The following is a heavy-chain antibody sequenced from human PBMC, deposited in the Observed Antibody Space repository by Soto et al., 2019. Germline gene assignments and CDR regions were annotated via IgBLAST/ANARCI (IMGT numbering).Heavy chain of an antibody. D-gene: IGHD3-3*01. J-gene: IGHJ6*02. V-gene: IGHV3-30*18. Sequence: PVGSLRLSCAASGFTFSSYGMHWVRQAPGKGLEWVAVISYDGSNKYYADSVKGRFTISRDNSKNTLYLQMNSLRAEDTAVYYCAKDVQRFLEWLSYYYGMDVWGQGTTVTVSS. CDR3: AKDVQRFLEWLSYYYGMDV. CDR2: ISYDGSNK. CDR1: GFTFSSYG.